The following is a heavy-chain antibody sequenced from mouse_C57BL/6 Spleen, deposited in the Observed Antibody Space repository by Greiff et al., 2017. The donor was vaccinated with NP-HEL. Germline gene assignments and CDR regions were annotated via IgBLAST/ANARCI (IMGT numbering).Heavy chain of an antibody. CDR2: IDPETGGT. CDR1: GYTFTDYE. D-gene: IGHD2-4*01. V-gene: IGHV1-15*01. CDR3: TRGYDSPFAY. Sequence: QVQLKESGAELVRPGASVTLSCKASGYTFTDYELHWVKQTPVHGLEWIGAIDPETGGTASNQKFKGKAILTADKSSSTAYMELRSLTSEDSAVYYCTRGYDSPFAYWGQGTLVTVSA. J-gene: IGHJ3*01.